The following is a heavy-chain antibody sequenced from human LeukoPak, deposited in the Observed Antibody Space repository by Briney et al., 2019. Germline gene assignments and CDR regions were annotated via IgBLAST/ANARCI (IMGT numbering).Heavy chain of an antibody. CDR1: GFTVGSHY. Sequence: GGSLRLSCAASGFTVGSHYMSWVRQAPGKGLEWVSILYNGGRKTFYADSVKGRFSISRDNAKDTLYLQMNSLRVEDTAVYWCARDATTAVGWVYMDVWGKGTTVTISS. CDR3: ARDATTAVGWVYMDV. V-gene: IGHV3-66*01. D-gene: IGHD6-13*01. CDR2: LYNGGRKT. J-gene: IGHJ6*03.